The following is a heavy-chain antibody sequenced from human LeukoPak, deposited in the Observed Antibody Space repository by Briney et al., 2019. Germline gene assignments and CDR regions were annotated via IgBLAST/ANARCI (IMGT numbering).Heavy chain of an antibody. CDR1: GFTFSTYT. D-gene: IGHD5-24*01. V-gene: IGHV3-21*01. CDR2: IIRSGTYI. Sequence: GGSLRLSCAASGFTFSTYTMNWVRQAPGKGLEWVSSIIRSGTYIYHADSVKGRFTISRDNAKNSLYLQMNSLSAEDTAVYYCARDPSPRDGFDYWGQGTLVTVSS. CDR3: ARDPSPRDGFDY. J-gene: IGHJ4*02.